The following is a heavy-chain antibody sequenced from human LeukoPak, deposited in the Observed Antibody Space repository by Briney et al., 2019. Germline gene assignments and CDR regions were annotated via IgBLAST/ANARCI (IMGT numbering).Heavy chain of an antibody. CDR1: GGSISSYY. V-gene: IGHV4-59*01. J-gene: IGHJ3*02. D-gene: IGHD3-22*01. CDR2: IYYSGST. Sequence: SETLSLTCTVSGGSISSYYWSWIRQPPGKGLEWIGYIYYSGSTNYNPSLKSRVTISVDTSKNQFSLKLSSVTAADTAVYYCARLGYSYESGGHSIHAFDIWGQGTMVTVSS. CDR3: ARLGYSYESGGHSIHAFDI.